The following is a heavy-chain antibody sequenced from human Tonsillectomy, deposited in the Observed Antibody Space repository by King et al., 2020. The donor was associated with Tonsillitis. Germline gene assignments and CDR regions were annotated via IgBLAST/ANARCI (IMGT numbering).Heavy chain of an antibody. CDR1: VFTFSSYS. CDR2: ISSISTII. J-gene: IGHJ3*02. Sequence: VQLVESGGGLFKPGGSLRLSCAASVFTFSSYSMNWVRQAPGKGLEWCSSISSISTIIFHADSVKGRFTISRDNAKNSLYLQINSLRAEDTAVYYCARQDWAPGAFDIWGQGTMVTVSS. D-gene: IGHD3-9*01. CDR3: ARQDWAPGAFDI. V-gene: IGHV3-21*01.